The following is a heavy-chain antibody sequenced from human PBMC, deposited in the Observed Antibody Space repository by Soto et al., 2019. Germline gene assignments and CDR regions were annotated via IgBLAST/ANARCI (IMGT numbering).Heavy chain of an antibody. Sequence: GGSLRLSCAAHGFNVNSDYMNWVRQTPGKGLEWVASIYSGETTYYADSVRGRFTISSDKSKNTLYFQLSSLRIEDTAVYYCTRDGRGLGRLSLFEYWGQGVLVTVSS. CDR1: GFNVNSDY. V-gene: IGHV3-53*01. CDR2: IYSGETT. J-gene: IGHJ4*02. D-gene: IGHD2-21*02. CDR3: TRDGRGLGRLSLFEY.